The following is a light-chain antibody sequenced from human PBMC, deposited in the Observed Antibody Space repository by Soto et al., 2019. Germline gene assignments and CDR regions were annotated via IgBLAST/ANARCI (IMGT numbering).Light chain of an antibody. J-gene: IGLJ2*01. CDR2: DTS. V-gene: IGLV7-46*01. CDR3: LLYYGVRPV. CDR1: TGAVTSGHY. Sequence: QAVVTQEPSLTVSPGGTVTLTCGSSTGAVTSGHYPYWFQQKPGQAPRTLIYDTSNKHSWTPARFSGSLLGGKAALTLSGAQPEDEAEYYCLLYYGVRPVFGGGTKVTVL.